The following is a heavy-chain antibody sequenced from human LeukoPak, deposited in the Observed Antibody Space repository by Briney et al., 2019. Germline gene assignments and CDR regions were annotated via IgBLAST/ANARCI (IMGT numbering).Heavy chain of an antibody. CDR1: GVSISSGSYY. Sequence: SETLSLTCTVSGVSISSGSYYWSWIRQPAGKGLEWIGRIYTSGSTNYNPSLKSRVTISVDPSKNQFSLKLSSVTAADTAVYYCAREKYSGSSGRDWYFDLWGRGTLVTVSS. J-gene: IGHJ2*01. D-gene: IGHD1-26*01. V-gene: IGHV4-61*02. CDR3: AREKYSGSSGRDWYFDL. CDR2: IYTSGST.